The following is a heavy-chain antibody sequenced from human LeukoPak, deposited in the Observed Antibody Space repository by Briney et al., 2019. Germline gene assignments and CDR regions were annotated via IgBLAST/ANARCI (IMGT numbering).Heavy chain of an antibody. CDR1: GFTFRSYE. J-gene: IGHJ6*04. Sequence: GGSLRLSCAASGFTFRSYEMNWVRQAPGKGLEWVSYISSSGSTIYYADSVKGRLNISRENAKNSMYLQMNSLRAEDMAVYYCAELGITMIGGVWGKGTTVTISS. V-gene: IGHV3-48*03. CDR3: AELGITMIGGV. D-gene: IGHD3-10*02. CDR2: ISSSGSTI.